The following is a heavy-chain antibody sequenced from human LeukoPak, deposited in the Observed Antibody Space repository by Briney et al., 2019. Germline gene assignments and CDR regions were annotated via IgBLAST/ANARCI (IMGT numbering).Heavy chain of an antibody. J-gene: IGHJ4*02. CDR2: LYGGTI. D-gene: IGHD1-7*01. V-gene: IGHV3-49*04. CDR1: GFTSGDYS. Sequence: PGRSLRLSCTASGFTSGDYSVNWVRQAPGKGLEWVALLYGGTIEYGASVKGRFSISRDDSKTIAYLQMNNLKTEDTGVYYCARGLRAVGTTLDYWGQETRVTVSS. CDR3: ARGLRAVGTTLDY.